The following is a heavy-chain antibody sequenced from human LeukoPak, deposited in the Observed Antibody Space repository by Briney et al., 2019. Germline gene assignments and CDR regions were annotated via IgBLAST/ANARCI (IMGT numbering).Heavy chain of an antibody. V-gene: IGHV3-23*01. Sequence: PGGSLRLSCVASGFTFSTYGMSWVRQAPGKGLEWVSAISGSGGSTYYADSVKGRFTISRDNAKNSLYLQMNSLRAEDTAVYYCATSRYYDFWSGSYYYYMDVWGKGTTVTVSS. J-gene: IGHJ6*03. CDR2: ISGSGGST. CDR3: ATSRYYDFWSGSYYYYMDV. CDR1: GFTFSTYG. D-gene: IGHD3-3*01.